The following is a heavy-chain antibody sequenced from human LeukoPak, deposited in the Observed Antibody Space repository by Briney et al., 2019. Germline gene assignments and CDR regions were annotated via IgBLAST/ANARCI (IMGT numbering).Heavy chain of an antibody. J-gene: IGHJ5*02. V-gene: IGHV4-59*12. D-gene: IGHD2-2*03. CDR1: GGSISSYY. Sequence: SETLSLTCSVSGGSISSYYWSWIRQPPGKGLEWIGYIYHSGSTYYNPSLKSRVTISVDRSKNQFSLKLSSVTAADTAVYYCARFGYCSSTSCSNWFDPWGQGTLVTVSS. CDR2: IYHSGST. CDR3: ARFGYCSSTSCSNWFDP.